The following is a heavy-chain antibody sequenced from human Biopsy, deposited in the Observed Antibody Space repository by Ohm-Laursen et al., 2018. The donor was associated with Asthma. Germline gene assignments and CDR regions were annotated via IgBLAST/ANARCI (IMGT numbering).Heavy chain of an antibody. Sequence: SLRLSCAASGFTFSSYGMYWVRQAPGKGLEWVAVISYDGSNKYYADSVKGRFTIPRDNSKNTLYLQMNSLRAEDTAVYYCAKDTEGRYDFWSGLSYNYYGMDVWGQGTTVTVFS. D-gene: IGHD3-3*01. V-gene: IGHV3-30*18. CDR3: AKDTEGRYDFWSGLSYNYYGMDV. CDR2: ISYDGSNK. J-gene: IGHJ6*02. CDR1: GFTFSSYG.